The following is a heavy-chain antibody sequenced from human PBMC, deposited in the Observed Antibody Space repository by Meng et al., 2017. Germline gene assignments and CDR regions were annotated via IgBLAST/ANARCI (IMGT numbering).Heavy chain of an antibody. V-gene: IGHV1-8*01. CDR3: ASGYGDYYCDY. CDR2: MNPNSGNT. J-gene: IGHJ4*02. Sequence: LVHSGHQVQKLVAYVNTSGKSAGQTFPSYVINWVRQATAQGLEWMVWMNPNSGNTGYAQKLQSRVTLTRNTSISTAYMELSILRSEDTAVYYCASGYGDYYCDYWGQGTLVTVSS. CDR1: GQTFPSYV. D-gene: IGHD4-17*01.